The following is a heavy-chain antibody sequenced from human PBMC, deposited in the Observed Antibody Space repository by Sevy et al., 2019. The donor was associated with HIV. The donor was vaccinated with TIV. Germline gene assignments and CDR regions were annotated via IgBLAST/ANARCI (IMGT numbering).Heavy chain of an antibody. V-gene: IGHV3-53*01. J-gene: IGHJ4*02. CDR3: ARGKVRGSPLEEFGGVDYFDY. CDR2: IYSGGST. Sequence: GGSLRLSCAASGFTVSSNYMSWVRQAPGKGLEWVSVIYSGGSTYYADSVKGRFTISRDNSKNTLYLQMNSLRAEDTAVYYCARGKVRGSPLEEFGGVDYFDYWGQGTLVTVSS. CDR1: GFTVSSNY. D-gene: IGHD3-16*01.